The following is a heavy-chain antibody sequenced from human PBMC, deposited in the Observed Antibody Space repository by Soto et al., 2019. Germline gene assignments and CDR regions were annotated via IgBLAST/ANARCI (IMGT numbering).Heavy chain of an antibody. CDR1: GYTFTSYD. V-gene: IGHV1-8*01. CDR2: VNPNSGNI. CDR3: ARTTGYCSGGSRYLGIKYYYNYYMDV. D-gene: IGHD2-15*01. Sequence: QVQLVQSGAEVKKPGASVKVSCKASGYTFTSYDINWVRQATGQGLEWMGWVNPNSGNIGYAQKFQGRVTMTRNTSISTAYMELSSLRFEDTAVYYCARTTGYCSGGSRYLGIKYYYNYYMDVWGKGTTVTVSS. J-gene: IGHJ6*03.